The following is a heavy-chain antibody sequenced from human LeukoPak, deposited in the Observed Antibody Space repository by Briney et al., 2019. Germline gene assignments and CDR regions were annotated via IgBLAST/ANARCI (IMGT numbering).Heavy chain of an antibody. CDR1: GFTFSTYS. V-gene: IGHV3-74*01. Sequence: GGSLRLSCAASGFTFSTYSMNWVRQAPGKGLVWVLRINSDGFSITYADSVKGRFTISRDNAKNTLYLHMNSLRGEDTAVYYCARFYGGSAFDIWGQGTMVTVSS. CDR2: INSDGFSI. D-gene: IGHD3-16*01. J-gene: IGHJ3*02. CDR3: ARFYGGSAFDI.